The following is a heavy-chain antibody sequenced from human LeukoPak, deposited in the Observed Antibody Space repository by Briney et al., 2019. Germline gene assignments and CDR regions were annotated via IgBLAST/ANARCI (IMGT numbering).Heavy chain of an antibody. Sequence: ASVKVSCKTSGYTFTSYGISWVRQAPGQGLEWVGWISAYNGNTNYAQKLQGRVTMTTDTSTSTAYMELRSLRSDDTAVYYCARDGDSCTSTSCYYPLDYWGQGTLVTVSS. V-gene: IGHV1-18*01. CDR2: ISAYNGNT. CDR3: ARDGDSCTSTSCYYPLDY. D-gene: IGHD2-2*01. J-gene: IGHJ4*02. CDR1: GYTFTSYG.